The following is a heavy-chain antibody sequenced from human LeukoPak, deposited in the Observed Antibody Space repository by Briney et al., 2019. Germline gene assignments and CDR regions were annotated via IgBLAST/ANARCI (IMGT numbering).Heavy chain of an antibody. V-gene: IGHV3-30*02. CDR1: GFTFSSYS. CDR2: IRYDGSNK. D-gene: IGHD2/OR15-2a*01. J-gene: IGHJ4*02. CDR3: AKDLSLGNNY. Sequence: GGSLRLSCAASGFTFSSYSMNWVRQAPGKGLEWVAFIRYDGSNKYYADSVKGRFTISRDNSKNTLYLQMNSLRAEDTAVYYCAKDLSLGNNYWGQGTLVTVSS.